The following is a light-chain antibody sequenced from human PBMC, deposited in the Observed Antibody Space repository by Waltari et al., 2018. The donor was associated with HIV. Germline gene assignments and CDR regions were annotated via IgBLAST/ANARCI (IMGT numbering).Light chain of an antibody. CDR1: KLGDKY. CDR3: QAWDSSTPGV. V-gene: IGLV3-1*01. Sequence: SYELTQPPSVSVSPGQTASITCPGDKLGDKYACWYQQKPGQSPVLVIYQDNKRPSGRPERFSGSNSGNQATLTISGTQAMDEADYYCQAWDSSTPGVFGGGTKLTVL. CDR2: QDN. J-gene: IGLJ2*01.